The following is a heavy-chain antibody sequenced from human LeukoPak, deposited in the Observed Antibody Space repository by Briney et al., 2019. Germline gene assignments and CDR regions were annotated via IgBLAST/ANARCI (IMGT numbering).Heavy chain of an antibody. CDR1: GESFSDYY. Sequence: SETLSLTCAVYGESFSDYYWSWIRQPPGRGLEWIGEVNHGGTTNYNPSLKSRVIISADTSKNQFSLKLNSVTAADTAVYYCARGGRYFDWLLSRASHLDYWGQGTLVTVSS. V-gene: IGHV4-34*01. J-gene: IGHJ4*02. CDR3: ARGGRYFDWLLSRASHLDY. D-gene: IGHD3-9*01. CDR2: VNHGGTT.